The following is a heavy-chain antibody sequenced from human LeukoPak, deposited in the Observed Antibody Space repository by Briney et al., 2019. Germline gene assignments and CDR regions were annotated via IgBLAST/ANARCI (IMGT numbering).Heavy chain of an antibody. CDR3: ANLHYVSSGSNFGY. D-gene: IGHD3-22*01. J-gene: IGHJ4*02. V-gene: IGHV4-59*11. CDR2: IHYSGTT. CDR1: ADSISSRY. Sequence: SETLSLTCTVSADSISSRYCSWIRQPPGKGLEWIGYIHYSGTTNYNPSLKSRVTISVDTSKKQFSLKLKSVTAADTAVYYCANLHYVSSGSNFGYWGQGTLVTVSS.